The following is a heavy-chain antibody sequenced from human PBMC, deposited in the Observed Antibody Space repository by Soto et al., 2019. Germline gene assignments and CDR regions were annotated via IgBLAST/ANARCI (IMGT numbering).Heavy chain of an antibody. J-gene: IGHJ6*02. CDR1: GYTFTSYG. CDR2: ISAYNGNT. CDR3: ARDCSSTSCYRSYYYGMDV. V-gene: IGHV1-18*01. Sequence: ASVKVSCKASGYTFTSYGISWVRQAPGQGLEWMGWISAYNGNTNYAPKLQGRVTMTTDTSTSTAYMELRSLRSDDTAVYYCARDCSSTSCYRSYYYGMDVWGQGTTVTVSS. D-gene: IGHD2-2*01.